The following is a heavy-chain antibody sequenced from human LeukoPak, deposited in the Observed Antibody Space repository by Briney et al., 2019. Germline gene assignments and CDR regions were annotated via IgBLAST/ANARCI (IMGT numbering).Heavy chain of an antibody. CDR1: GFTFSSYG. J-gene: IGHJ4*02. D-gene: IGHD2-15*01. CDR3: AKVVVPGQHYFDY. V-gene: IGHV3-30*18. Sequence: GGSLRLSCAASGFTFSSYGMHWVRQAPGKGLEWVAVISHDGSNKYYADSVKGRFTISRDNSKNTLYLQMNSLRAEDTAVYYCAKVVVPGQHYFDYWGQGTLVTVSS. CDR2: ISHDGSNK.